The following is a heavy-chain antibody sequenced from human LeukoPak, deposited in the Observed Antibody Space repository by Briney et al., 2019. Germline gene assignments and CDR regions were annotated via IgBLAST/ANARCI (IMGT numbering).Heavy chain of an antibody. V-gene: IGHV3-30*02. CDR1: GFTFSSYG. D-gene: IGHD6-13*01. J-gene: IGHJ4*02. CDR3: AKAGGSSWDPFDY. CDR2: VRNDGSHK. Sequence: GGSLRLSCAASGFTFSSYGMHWVRQGPGKGLEWVAFVRNDGSHKYYADSVKGRFTISRDNSKNTLYLQMNSLRADDTAVYYCAKAGGSSWDPFDYWGQGTLVTVSS.